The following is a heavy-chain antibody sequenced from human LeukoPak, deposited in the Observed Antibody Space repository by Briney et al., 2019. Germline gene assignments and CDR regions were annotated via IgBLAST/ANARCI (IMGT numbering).Heavy chain of an antibody. CDR1: GFTVSSNY. CDR2: IYSGGST. J-gene: IGHJ4*02. Sequence: GGSLRLSCAASGFTVSSNYMSWVRQAPGKGLEWVSVIYSGGSTYYPDSVKGRFTISRDNSKNTLYLQMNSLRAEDTAVYYCAKVLVGSKGNYFDYWGQGTLVTVSS. V-gene: IGHV3-53*01. D-gene: IGHD3-9*01. CDR3: AKVLVGSKGNYFDY.